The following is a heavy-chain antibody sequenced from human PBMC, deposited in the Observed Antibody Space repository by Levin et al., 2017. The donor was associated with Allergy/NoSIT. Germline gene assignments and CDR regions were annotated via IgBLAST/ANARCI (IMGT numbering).Heavy chain of an antibody. CDR2: ISSSGSTI. CDR3: ARGIAARATNWFDP. Sequence: GGSLRLSCAASGFTFSSYEMNWVRQAPGKGLEWVSYISSSGSTIYYADSVKGRFTISRDNAKNSLYLQMNSLRAEDTAVYYCARGIAARATNWFDPWGQGTLVTVSS. V-gene: IGHV3-48*03. CDR1: GFTFSSYE. D-gene: IGHD6-6*01. J-gene: IGHJ5*02.